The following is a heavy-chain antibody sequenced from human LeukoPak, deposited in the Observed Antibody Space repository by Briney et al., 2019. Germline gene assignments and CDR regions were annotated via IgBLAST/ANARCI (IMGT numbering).Heavy chain of an antibody. CDR3: TRIFYYVTGGHYPDH. J-gene: IGHJ4*02. Sequence: GGSLSLSCAASGFTFSDHHMDWVRQAPGKGLEWIGRSRNKGRGYSTVFAASVKGRFTISRDEPKNSLYLQMNSLKTEDTAVYYCTRIFYYVTGGHYPDHWCQGTLVTVSS. D-gene: IGHD3-22*01. CDR1: GFTFSDHH. V-gene: IGHV3-72*01. CDR2: SRNKGRGYST.